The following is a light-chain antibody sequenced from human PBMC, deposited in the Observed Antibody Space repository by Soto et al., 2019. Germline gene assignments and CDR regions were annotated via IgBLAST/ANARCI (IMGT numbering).Light chain of an antibody. CDR1: ESLSSN. CDR2: GAS. V-gene: IGKV3-15*01. J-gene: IGKJ5*01. CDR3: QQYNTWSSIT. Sequence: EIVMTQSPATLSVSPGERVTLSCRASESLSSNLAWYQQKPGQAPSLLMYGASTRATGIPARFSGSGSGTEFTLTISSLQSEDFAGYYCQQYNTWSSITFGQGTRLEIK.